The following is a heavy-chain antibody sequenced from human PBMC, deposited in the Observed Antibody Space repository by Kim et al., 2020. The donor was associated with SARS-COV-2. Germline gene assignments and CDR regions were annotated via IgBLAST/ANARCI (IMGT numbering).Heavy chain of an antibody. J-gene: IGHJ4*01. D-gene: IGHD6-13*01. Sequence: GGSLRLSCAASGFTFSSYAMHWVRQAPGKGLEWVAVISYDGSNKYYADSVKGRFTISRDNSKNTLYLQMNSLRAEDTAVYYCARDLVVRVWIAAAGYLD. CDR1: GFTFSSYA. CDR2: ISYDGSNK. CDR3: ARDLVVRVWIAAAGYLD. V-gene: IGHV3-30-3*01.